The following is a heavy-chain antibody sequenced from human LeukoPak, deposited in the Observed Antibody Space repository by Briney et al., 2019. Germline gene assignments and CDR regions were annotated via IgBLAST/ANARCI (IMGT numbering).Heavy chain of an antibody. D-gene: IGHD5-18*01. V-gene: IGHV4-34*01. J-gene: IGHJ4*02. Sequence: SETLSHTRAVYGGSFSGYYCSWIRQPPGKGLEWIGEINHSGSTNYNPSLKSRLTISVDTSKNQFSLKLSSVTAADTAVYYCARGRYSYGRAQPFEYWGQGTLVTVSS. CDR1: GGSFSGYY. CDR2: INHSGST. CDR3: ARGRYSYGRAQPFEY.